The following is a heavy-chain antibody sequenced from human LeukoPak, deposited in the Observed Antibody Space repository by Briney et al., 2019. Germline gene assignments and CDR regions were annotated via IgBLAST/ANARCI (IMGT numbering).Heavy chain of an antibody. CDR2: MNPNSGNT. Sequence: ASVKVSCKASGYTFTSYDINWVRQATGQGLEWMGWMNPNSGNTGYAQKFQGRVTMTRNTSISTAYMELSSLRSEDTAVYYCARGRRAVRGVIIQVFDYWGQGTLVTASS. CDR3: ARGRRAVRGVIIQVFDY. V-gene: IGHV1-8*01. D-gene: IGHD3-10*01. CDR1: GYTFTSYD. J-gene: IGHJ4*02.